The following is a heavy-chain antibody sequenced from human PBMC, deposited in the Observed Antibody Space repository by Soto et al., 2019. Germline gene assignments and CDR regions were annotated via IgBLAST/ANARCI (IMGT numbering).Heavy chain of an antibody. CDR1: GYTFTGYY. D-gene: IGHD6-19*01. J-gene: IGHJ6*02. Sequence: PSVKVSFKASGYTFTGYYMHWVRQAPGQGLEWMGWINPNSGGTNYAQKFQGWVTMTRDTSISTAYMELSRLRSDDTAVYYCARDGGQSNGMDVWGQGTTVTVSS. CDR2: INPNSGGT. V-gene: IGHV1-2*04. CDR3: ARDGGQSNGMDV.